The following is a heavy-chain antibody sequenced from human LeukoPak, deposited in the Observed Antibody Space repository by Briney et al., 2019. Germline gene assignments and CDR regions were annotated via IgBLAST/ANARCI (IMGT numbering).Heavy chain of an antibody. Sequence: SETLSLTCTVSGGSISSSSYYWGWIRQPPGKGLEWIGSIYYSGSTYYNPSLKSRVTISVDTSKNQFSLKLSSVTAADTAVYYCASRVVVITKDAFDIWAKGQWSPSLQ. CDR1: GGSISSSSYY. CDR2: IYYSGST. J-gene: IGHJ3*02. V-gene: IGHV4-39*01. D-gene: IGHD3-22*01. CDR3: ASRVVVITKDAFDI.